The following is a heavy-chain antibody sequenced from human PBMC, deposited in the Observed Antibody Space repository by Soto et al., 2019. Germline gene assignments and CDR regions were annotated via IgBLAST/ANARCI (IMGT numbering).Heavy chain of an antibody. CDR1: GYTFTSYG. CDR2: ISAYNGNT. V-gene: IGHV1-18*01. J-gene: IGHJ6*02. CDR3: ARGLTYYDILTGLWGGAYYPYGMHV. D-gene: IGHD3-9*01. Sequence: ASVKVSCKASGYTFTSYGISWVRQAPGQGLEWMGWISAYNGNTNYAQKLQGRGTMTTETTKSKAYMELRSRRSDDTAVEYWARGLTYYDILTGLWGGAYYPYGMHVWG.